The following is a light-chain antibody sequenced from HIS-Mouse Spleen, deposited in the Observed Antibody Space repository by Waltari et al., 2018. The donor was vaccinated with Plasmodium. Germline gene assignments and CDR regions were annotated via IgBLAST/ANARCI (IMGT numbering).Light chain of an antibody. J-gene: IGKJ2*01. CDR3: QQLNSYPYT. Sequence: IQLTQSPSFLSASVGDRLTITCRASQGISSYLAWYQPKPGKAPKLLIYAASTLQSGVPSRFSGSGSGTEFTLTISSLQPEDFATYYCQQLNSYPYTFGQGTKLEIK. V-gene: IGKV1-9*01. CDR2: AAS. CDR1: QGISSY.